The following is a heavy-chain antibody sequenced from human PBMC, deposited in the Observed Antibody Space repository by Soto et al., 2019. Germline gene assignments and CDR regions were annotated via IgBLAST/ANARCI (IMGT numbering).Heavy chain of an antibody. CDR2: IIPIFGTA. Sequence: QVQLVQSGAEVKKPGSSVKVSCKASGGTFSSYAISWVRQAPGQGLEWMGGIIPIFGTANYAQKFQGRVTMTTDESTKTAYMELSSLRSDDTAVYYCAKGTPGSYNWFDPWGEGTLVTVSS. D-gene: IGHD2-15*01. J-gene: IGHJ5*02. CDR1: GGTFSSYA. CDR3: AKGTPGSYNWFDP. V-gene: IGHV1-69*01.